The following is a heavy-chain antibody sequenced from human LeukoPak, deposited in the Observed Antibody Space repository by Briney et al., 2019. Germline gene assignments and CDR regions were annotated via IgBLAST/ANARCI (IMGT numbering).Heavy chain of an antibody. J-gene: IGHJ4*02. CDR1: GYTFTSYY. V-gene: IGHV1-46*01. Sequence: GASVKVSCKASGYTFTSYYMHWVRQAPGQGLQWMGIINPSGGSTSYAQKFQGRVTMTRDMSTSTVYMELSSLRSEDTAVYYCARDRSSGWYGDYWGQGTLVTVSS. CDR2: INPSGGST. D-gene: IGHD6-19*01. CDR3: ARDRSSGWYGDY.